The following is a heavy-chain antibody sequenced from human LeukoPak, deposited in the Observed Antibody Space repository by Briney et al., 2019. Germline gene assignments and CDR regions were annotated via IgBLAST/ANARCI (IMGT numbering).Heavy chain of an antibody. D-gene: IGHD5-24*01. CDR2: IHPNSGGT. CDR1: GYTFASYD. CDR3: ARVVVRDANNYKDY. J-gene: IGHJ4*02. Sequence: ASVKVSCKASGYTFASYDINWVRQAPGQGLEWMGWIHPNSGGTNYAQKFQGRVTMTRDTSISTAYLDLSRLRSDDTAVYYCARVVVRDANNYKDYWGQGTLVTVSS. V-gene: IGHV1-2*02.